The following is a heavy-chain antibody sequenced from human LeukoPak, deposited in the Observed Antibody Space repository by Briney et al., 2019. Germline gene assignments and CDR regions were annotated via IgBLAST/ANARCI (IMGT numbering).Heavy chain of an antibody. CDR3: ARDVLLWFGELFLAYNWFDP. CDR2: IYTSGST. J-gene: IGHJ5*02. V-gene: IGHV4-4*07. Sequence: SETLSLTCTVSGGSISSYYWSWIRQPAGKGLEWIGRIYTSGSTNYNPSLKSRVTMSVDTSKNQFSLKQSSVTAADTAVYYCARDVLLWFGELFLAYNWFDPWGQGTLVTVSS. CDR1: GGSISSYY. D-gene: IGHD3-10*01.